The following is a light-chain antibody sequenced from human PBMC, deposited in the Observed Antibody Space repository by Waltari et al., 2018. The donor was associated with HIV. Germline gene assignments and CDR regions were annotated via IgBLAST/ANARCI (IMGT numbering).Light chain of an antibody. V-gene: IGKV3-20*01. CDR2: GAS. Sequence: DIELTQSPGILSLSPGERATLSCRASQSISGSYLAWYQQKPGQAPRLLIYGASSRATGIPDRVSGSGSGTDFTLTISRLEPEDFAVFYCQQYGSSPYTFGQGTKLEIK. J-gene: IGKJ2*01. CDR1: QSISGSY. CDR3: QQYGSSPYT.